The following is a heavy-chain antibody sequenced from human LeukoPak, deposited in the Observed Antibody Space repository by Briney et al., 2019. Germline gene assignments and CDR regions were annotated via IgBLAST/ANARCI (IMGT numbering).Heavy chain of an antibody. CDR2: INHSGST. V-gene: IGHV4-34*01. D-gene: IGHD6-13*01. CDR1: GGSFSGYY. CDR3: ARDGAAAGPFDY. J-gene: IGHJ4*02. Sequence: SGTLSLTCAVYGGSFSGYYWSWIRQPPGKGLEWIGEINHSGSTSYNPSLKSRVTISVDTSKSQFSLKLSSVTAADTAVYYCARDGAAAGPFDYWGQGTLVTVSS.